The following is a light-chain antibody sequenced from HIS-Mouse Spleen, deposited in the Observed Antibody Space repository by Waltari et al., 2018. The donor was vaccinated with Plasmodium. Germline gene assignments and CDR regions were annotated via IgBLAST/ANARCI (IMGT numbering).Light chain of an antibody. J-gene: IGLJ3*02. V-gene: IGLV2-23*01. Sequence: QSALTQPASVSGSPGQSITISCTGTSSDVGSYNLVSVYQQHPGKAPKLMIYEGSKRPSGVSNRFSGSKSGNTASLTISGLQAEDEADYYCCSYAGSSTNWVFGGGTKLTVL. CDR2: EGS. CDR1: SSDVGSYNL. CDR3: CSYAGSSTNWV.